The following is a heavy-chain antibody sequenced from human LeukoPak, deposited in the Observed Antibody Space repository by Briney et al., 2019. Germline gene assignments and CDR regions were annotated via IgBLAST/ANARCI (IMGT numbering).Heavy chain of an antibody. CDR1: GGSIGSYY. Sequence: SETLSLTCTVSGGSIGSYYWSWIRQPPGKGLEWIGYIYYSGSTNYSPSLKSRVTISVDTSKNQFSLKLSSVTAADTAVYYCARAQHYDFWSGYYSSGVSGWFDPWGQGTLVTVSS. J-gene: IGHJ5*02. CDR3: ARAQHYDFWSGYYSSGVSGWFDP. D-gene: IGHD3-3*01. CDR2: IYYSGST. V-gene: IGHV4-59*01.